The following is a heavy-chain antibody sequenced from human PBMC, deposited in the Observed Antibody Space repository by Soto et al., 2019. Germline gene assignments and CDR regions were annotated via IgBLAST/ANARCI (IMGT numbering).Heavy chain of an antibody. CDR3: VKTPHYDILTGYHPLYYYYYGMDV. Sequence: GGSLRLSCPASGFTFSSYAMHWVRQAPGKGLEYVSAISSNGGSTYYADSVKGRFTISRDNSKNTLYLQMSSLRAEDTAVYYCVKTPHYDILTGYHPLYYYYYGMDVWGQGTTVTVSS. J-gene: IGHJ6*02. V-gene: IGHV3-64D*06. CDR2: ISSNGGST. D-gene: IGHD3-9*01. CDR1: GFTFSSYA.